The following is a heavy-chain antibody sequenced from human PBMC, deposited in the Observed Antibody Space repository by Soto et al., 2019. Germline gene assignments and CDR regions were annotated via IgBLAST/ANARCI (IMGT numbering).Heavy chain of an antibody. Sequence: QVQLVQSGAEVKKPGASVKVSCKASGYTLTSYGISWVRQAPGQGLEWMGWISAYNGNTNYAQKLQGRVTMTTDTSTSTAYMELRSLRSDDTAVYYCARTKGYYYGSGSYYKVYGMDVWGQGTTVTVSS. CDR1: GYTLTSYG. J-gene: IGHJ6*02. CDR2: ISAYNGNT. CDR3: ARTKGYYYGSGSYYKVYGMDV. D-gene: IGHD3-10*01. V-gene: IGHV1-18*04.